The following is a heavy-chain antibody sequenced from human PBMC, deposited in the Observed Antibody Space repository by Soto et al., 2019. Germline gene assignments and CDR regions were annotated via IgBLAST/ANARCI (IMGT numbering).Heavy chain of an antibody. CDR2: MNPNSGNT. V-gene: IGHV1-8*01. Sequence: ASVKVSCKASGYTFTSYDINWVRQATGQGLEWMGWMNPNSGNTGYTQKFQGRVTMTRNTSISTAYMELSSLRSEDTAVYYCATGYEGHHDFWTFDPWGQGTPVTV. J-gene: IGHJ5*02. CDR3: ATGYEGHHDFWTFDP. CDR1: GYTFTSYD. D-gene: IGHD3-3*01.